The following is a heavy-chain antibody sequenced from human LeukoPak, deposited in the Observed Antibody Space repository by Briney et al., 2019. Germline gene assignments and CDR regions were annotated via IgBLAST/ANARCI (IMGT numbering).Heavy chain of an antibody. CDR3: ARDQAIVVVVAATHWFDP. CDR1: GYTFTGYY. J-gene: IGHJ5*02. D-gene: IGHD2-15*01. CDR2: INPNSGGT. V-gene: IGHV1-2*02. Sequence: ASVKVSCKASGYTFTGYYMHWARQAPGRGLEWMGWINPNSGGTNYAQKFQGRVTMTRDTSISTAYMELSRLRSDDTAVYYCARDQAIVVVVAATHWFDPWGQGTLVTVSS.